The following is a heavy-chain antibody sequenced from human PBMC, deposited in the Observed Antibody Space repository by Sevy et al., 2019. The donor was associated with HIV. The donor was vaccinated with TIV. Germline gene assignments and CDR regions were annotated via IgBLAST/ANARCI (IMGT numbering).Heavy chain of an antibody. CDR1: GYRFTSYW. J-gene: IGHJ4*02. V-gene: IGHV5-51*01. D-gene: IGHD3-22*01. CDR3: ARRGYDTSGYPQYYFDS. CDR2: IYPDDSET. Sequence: GESLKISCKGSGYRFTSYWIGWVRQMPGKGLEWMGIIYPDDSETRYSRSFQGQVTISVDKSINTAYVQWSSLKASDTAMYFCARRGYDTSGYPQYYFDSWGQGTLVTVSS.